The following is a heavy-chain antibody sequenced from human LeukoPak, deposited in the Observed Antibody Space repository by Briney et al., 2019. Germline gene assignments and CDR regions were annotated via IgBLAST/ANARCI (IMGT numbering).Heavy chain of an antibody. J-gene: IGHJ6*03. CDR2: ISWKSGRI. V-gene: IGHV3-9*01. CDR1: GFTFDDYA. CDR3: AKSGIIQGYYFYYMDV. D-gene: IGHD5-18*01. Sequence: RSGGSLRLSCAASGFTFDDYAMHWVRQAPGKGLEWVSGISWKSGRIGYADSVKGRFTISRDNAKNSLYLQMNSLRAEDTALYYCAKSGIIQGYYFYYMDVWGKGTTVTISS.